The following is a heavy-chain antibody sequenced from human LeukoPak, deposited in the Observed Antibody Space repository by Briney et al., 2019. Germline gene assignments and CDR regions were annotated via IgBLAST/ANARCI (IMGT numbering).Heavy chain of an antibody. Sequence: GGSLRLSCAASGFTFDDYAMHWVRQAPGKGLEWVSGISWNSGSIDYADSVKGRFTISRDNAKNSLHLQMNSLRAEDTALYYCAKDRLFALDYWGQGTLVTVSS. CDR3: AKDRLFALDY. D-gene: IGHD5-12*01. V-gene: IGHV3-9*01. CDR1: GFTFDDYA. CDR2: ISWNSGSI. J-gene: IGHJ4*02.